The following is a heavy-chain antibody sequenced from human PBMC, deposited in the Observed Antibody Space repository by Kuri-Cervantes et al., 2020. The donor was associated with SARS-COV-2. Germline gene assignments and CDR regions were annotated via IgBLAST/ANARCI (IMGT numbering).Heavy chain of an antibody. CDR1: GGTFSSYA. CDR3: ATAPAAIRMDWFDP. D-gene: IGHD2-2*01. CDR2: IIPIFGTA. V-gene: IGHV1-69*13. Sequence: SVKVSCKASGGTFSSYAISWVRQAPGQGLEWMGGIIPIFGTANYAQKFQGRVTITADESTSTAYMELSSLRPEDTAVYYCATAPAAIRMDWFDPWGQGTLVTVSS. J-gene: IGHJ5*02.